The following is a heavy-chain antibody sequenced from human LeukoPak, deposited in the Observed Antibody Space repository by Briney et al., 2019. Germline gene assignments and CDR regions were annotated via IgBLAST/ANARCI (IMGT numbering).Heavy chain of an antibody. J-gene: IGHJ4*02. D-gene: IGHD2-21*02. Sequence: GGSLRLSCAASGFTFSDYYMSWIRQAPGKGLEWVSYISSSGSTIYYADSVKGRFTISRDNAKNSLYLQMNSLRAEDTAVYYCARVPYCGGDCPYYFDYWGQGTLVTVSS. CDR3: ARVPYCGGDCPYYFDY. V-gene: IGHV3-11*01. CDR2: ISSSGSTI. CDR1: GFTFSDYY.